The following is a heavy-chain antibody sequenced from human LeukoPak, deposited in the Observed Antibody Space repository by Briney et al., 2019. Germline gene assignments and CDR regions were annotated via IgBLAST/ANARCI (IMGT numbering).Heavy chain of an antibody. CDR3: VRRQGYVGSLLDY. D-gene: IGHD1-26*01. CDR1: GFIFSTYS. Sequence: GGSLRLSCAASGFIFSTYSMTWVRQAPGKGLEWVSYISSSSSAIYYADSVRGRFTVSRDNAKNFLYLQMKSLRDEDTAVYYCVRRQGYVGSLLDYWGQGTLVTVSS. J-gene: IGHJ4*02. CDR2: ISSSSSAI. V-gene: IGHV3-48*02.